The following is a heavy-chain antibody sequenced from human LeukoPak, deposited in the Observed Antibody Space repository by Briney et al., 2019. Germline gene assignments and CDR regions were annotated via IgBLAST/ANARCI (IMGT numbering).Heavy chain of an antibody. CDR1: GGSFSGYY. Sequence: PSETLSLTCAVYGGSFSGYYWSWIRQPPGKGLEWIGEINHSGSTNYNPSLKSRVTISVDTSKNQFSLKLSSVTAADTAVYYCARGDINVAIFQHWGQGTLVTVSS. D-gene: IGHD2-15*01. CDR2: INHSGST. V-gene: IGHV4-34*01. J-gene: IGHJ1*01. CDR3: ARGDINVAIFQH.